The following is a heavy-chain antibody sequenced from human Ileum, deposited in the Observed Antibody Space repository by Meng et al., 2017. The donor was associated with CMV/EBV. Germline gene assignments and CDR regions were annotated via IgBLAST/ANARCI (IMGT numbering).Heavy chain of an antibody. CDR2: IKKDGSEK. Sequence: LSLTCDVSGGSISTTSKWWSWVRQAPGKGLECVASIKKDGSEKYYVDSVKGRFTISRDNAENSLFLQMNSLRVEDTALYYCARHGDYTWDYWGQGTLVTVSS. CDR1: GGSISTTSKW. CDR3: ARHGDYTWDY. J-gene: IGHJ4*02. V-gene: IGHV3-7*01. D-gene: IGHD4-11*01.